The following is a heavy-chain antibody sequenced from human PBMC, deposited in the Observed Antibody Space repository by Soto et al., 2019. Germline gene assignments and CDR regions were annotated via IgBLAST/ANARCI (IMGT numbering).Heavy chain of an antibody. CDR2: INHSGST. Sequence: QVQLQQWGAGLLKPSETLYLTCAVYGGSFSGYYWSWIRQPPGKGLEWIGEINHSGSTNYNPSLKSRVTISVDTSKNQFSLKLSSVTAADTAVYYCAGNDGDYIIRWFDPWGQGTLVTVSS. J-gene: IGHJ5*02. CDR3: AGNDGDYIIRWFDP. V-gene: IGHV4-34*01. D-gene: IGHD4-17*01. CDR1: GGSFSGYY.